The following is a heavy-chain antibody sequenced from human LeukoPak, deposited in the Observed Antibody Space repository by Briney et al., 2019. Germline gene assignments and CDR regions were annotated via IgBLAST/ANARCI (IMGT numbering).Heavy chain of an antibody. CDR1: GFTFSSYA. CDR2: ISYDGSNK. CDR3: AILGGYNNADC. J-gene: IGHJ4*02. V-gene: IGHV3-30*14. Sequence: GGSLRLSCAASGFTFSSYAMHWVRQAPGKGLEWVAVISYDGSNKYYADSVKGRFTISRDNSKNTVYLQMNSLRAEDTAVYYCAILGGYNNADCWGQGTLVTVSS. D-gene: IGHD5-24*01.